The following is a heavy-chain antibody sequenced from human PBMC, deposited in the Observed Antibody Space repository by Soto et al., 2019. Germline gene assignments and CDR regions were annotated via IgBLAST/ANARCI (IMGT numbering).Heavy chain of an antibody. J-gene: IGHJ6*02. D-gene: IGHD6-6*01. CDR3: ATRGSNSSDYNDGMDI. V-gene: IGHV5-51*01. CDR2: IYPGDSDT. Sequence: GEALKISCKGSGYRFTNYWIGWVRQMPGKGLEWMGIIYPGDSDTRYSPSFQGQVTISADKSITTAYLQWSSLKASDTAMYYCATRGSNSSDYNDGMDIWGQGTTVTVSS. CDR1: GYRFTNYW.